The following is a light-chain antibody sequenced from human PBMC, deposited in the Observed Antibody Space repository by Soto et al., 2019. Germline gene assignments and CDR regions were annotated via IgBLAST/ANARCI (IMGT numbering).Light chain of an antibody. CDR3: QQYGGTPPIT. CDR2: GAS. Sequence: EVDLTQSPGTLCLSPGERATLSCRASQKISSRYLAWYLQKPGQAPRFLIYGASSRATGIPDRFSGSGSGTDFTLTISRLEPEDFAVYYCQQYGGTPPITFGQGTRLEIK. V-gene: IGKV3-20*01. J-gene: IGKJ5*01. CDR1: QKISSRY.